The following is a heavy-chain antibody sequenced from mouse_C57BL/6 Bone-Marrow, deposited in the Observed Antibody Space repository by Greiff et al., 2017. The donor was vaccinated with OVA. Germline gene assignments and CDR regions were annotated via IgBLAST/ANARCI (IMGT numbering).Heavy chain of an antibody. Sequence: QVQLQQPGAELVMPGASVKLSCKASGYTFTSYWMNWVKQRPGQGLEWIGEIDPSDSDTNYNQKFKGKSTLTVDKSSSTAYMQLSSLTSEDSAVYYCARPGGYDPFAYWGQGTLVTVSA. J-gene: IGHJ3*01. V-gene: IGHV1-69*01. D-gene: IGHD2-3*01. CDR2: IDPSDSDT. CDR3: ARPGGYDPFAY. CDR1: GYTFTSYW.